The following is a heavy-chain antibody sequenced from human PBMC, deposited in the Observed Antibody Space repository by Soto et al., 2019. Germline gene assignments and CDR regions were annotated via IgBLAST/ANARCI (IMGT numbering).Heavy chain of an antibody. CDR2: FSYSGST. D-gene: IGHD6-13*01. CDR1: GGSISSSSYY. V-gene: IGHV4-61*05. J-gene: IGHJ5*02. CDR3: ARCTGQLSPCGS. Sequence: SETLSLTCTVSGGSISSSSYYWGWIRRPPGRGLEWIGFFSYSGSTNYNPSLRTRVTMSLDTSNNQFSLKMSSVTAADTAVYYCARCTGQLSPCGSWGPGSLVTVSS.